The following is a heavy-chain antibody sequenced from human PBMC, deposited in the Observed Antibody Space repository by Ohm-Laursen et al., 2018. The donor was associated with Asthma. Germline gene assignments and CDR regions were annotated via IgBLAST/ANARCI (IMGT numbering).Heavy chain of an antibody. CDR2: IIPMFGTA. D-gene: IGHD3-22*01. J-gene: IGHJ4*02. CDR3: ARVLSYYDHSSYYDRIDY. Sequence: ASVKVSCKASGYTFTSYGISWVRQAPGQGLEWMGGIIPMFGTAEYPQKFQARVTISADESTSTAYMELSSLRSEDTAVYYCARVLSYYDHSSYYDRIDYWGQGSLVTVSS. V-gene: IGHV1-69*13. CDR1: GYTFTSYG.